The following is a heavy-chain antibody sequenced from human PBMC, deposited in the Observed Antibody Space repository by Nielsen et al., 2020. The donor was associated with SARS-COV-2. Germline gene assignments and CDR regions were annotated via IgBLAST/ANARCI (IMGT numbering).Heavy chain of an antibody. CDR2: ISWNSGSI. D-gene: IGHD5-18*01. CDR3: ATMGYGLMDV. V-gene: IGHV3-9*01. J-gene: IGHJ6*02. CDR1: GFTFDDYA. Sequence: SLKISCAASGFTFDDYAMHWVRQAPGKGLEWVSGISWNSGSIGYADSVKGRFTISRDNAKNSLYLQMNSLRAEDTALCYCATMGYGLMDVWGQGTTVTVSS.